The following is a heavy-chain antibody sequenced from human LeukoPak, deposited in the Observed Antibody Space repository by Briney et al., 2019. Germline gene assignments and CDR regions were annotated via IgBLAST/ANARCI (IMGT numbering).Heavy chain of an antibody. V-gene: IGHV4-59*01. D-gene: IGHD5-24*01. CDR3: ASNRDGYTPGAFDI. Sequence: SETLSLTCTVSGGSISSYYWSWIRQPPGKGLEWIGYIYYSGSTNYNPSLKSRVTISVDTSKNQFSLKLSSVTAADAAVYYCASNRDGYTPGAFDIWGQGTMVTVSS. J-gene: IGHJ3*02. CDR1: GGSISSYY. CDR2: IYYSGST.